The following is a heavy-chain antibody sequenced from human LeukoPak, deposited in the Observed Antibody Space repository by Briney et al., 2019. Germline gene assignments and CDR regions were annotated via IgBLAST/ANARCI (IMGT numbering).Heavy chain of an antibody. D-gene: IGHD3-10*01. CDR3: ARGSNYYESGKGWFDP. V-gene: IGHV4-34*01. CDR1: GGSFSGYY. J-gene: IGHJ5*02. Sequence: TSETLSLTCAVYGGSFSGYYWSWIRQPPGKGLEWIGEINHGGSTNYNPSLKSRVTISVDTSKKQFSLKLCSVTAADTSVYFCARGSNYYESGKGWFDPWGQGTLVTVSS. CDR2: INHGGST.